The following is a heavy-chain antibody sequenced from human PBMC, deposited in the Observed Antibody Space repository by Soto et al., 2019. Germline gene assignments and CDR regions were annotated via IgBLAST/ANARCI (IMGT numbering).Heavy chain of an antibody. D-gene: IGHD2-15*01. V-gene: IGHV3-23*01. CDR2: ITSSGDNT. CDR3: AKHVCSGGGCDYFDY. J-gene: IGHJ4*02. Sequence: EVQLLESGGGLARPGGSLRLSCAASGFTFSTYAMTWVRQAPGTGLEWLSAITSSGDNTYYADSVKGRFTISRDNSKNTLYLQMNSLRAEDTARYYCAKHVCSGGGCDYFDYWGLGTLVTVSS. CDR1: GFTFSTYA.